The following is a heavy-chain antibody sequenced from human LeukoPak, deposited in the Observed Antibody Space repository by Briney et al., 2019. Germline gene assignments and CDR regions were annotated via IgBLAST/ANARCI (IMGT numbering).Heavy chain of an antibody. J-gene: IGHJ4*02. V-gene: IGHV5-51*01. CDR2: IYPGDSDT. Sequence: GESLKISCKGSGYSFTSYWIGWVRQMPGKGLELMGIIYPGDSDTRYSPSFQGQVTISADKSISTAYLQWSSLKASDTAMYYCARIQLTHGIFFDYWGQGTLVTVSS. CDR3: ARIQLTHGIFFDY. D-gene: IGHD5-18*01. CDR1: GYSFTSYW.